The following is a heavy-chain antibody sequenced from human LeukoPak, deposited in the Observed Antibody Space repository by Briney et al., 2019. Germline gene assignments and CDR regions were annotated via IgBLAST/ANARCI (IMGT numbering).Heavy chain of an antibody. CDR1: GYTFTSYA. J-gene: IGHJ6*03. Sequence: ASVTVSCKASGYTFTSYAMNWVRQAPGQGLEWMGWINTNTGNPTYAQGFTGRFVFSLDTSVSTAYLQISSLKAEDTAVYYCARGWGSYLTYYYYYMDVWGKGTTVTVSS. V-gene: IGHV7-4-1*02. D-gene: IGHD1-26*01. CDR2: INTNTGNP. CDR3: ARGWGSYLTYYYYYMDV.